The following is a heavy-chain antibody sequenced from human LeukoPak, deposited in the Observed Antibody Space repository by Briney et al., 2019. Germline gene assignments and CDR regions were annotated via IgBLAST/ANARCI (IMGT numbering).Heavy chain of an antibody. J-gene: IGHJ4*02. CDR3: AKRHDSNGPTGYFDY. Sequence: GGSLRLSCAASGFTFDDYAMSWVRQAPGKGLEWVSSVSGSGGSTYYADSVKGRFTISRDNSKNTLDLQVNSLRAEDTAVYYCAKRHDSNGPTGYFDYWGQGILVSVSS. V-gene: IGHV3-23*01. CDR1: GFTFDDYA. D-gene: IGHD3-22*01. CDR2: VSGSGGST.